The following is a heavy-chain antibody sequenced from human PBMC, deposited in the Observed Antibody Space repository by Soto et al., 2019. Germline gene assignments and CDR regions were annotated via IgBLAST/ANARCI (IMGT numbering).Heavy chain of an antibody. D-gene: IGHD3-16*02. J-gene: IGHJ4*02. CDR1: RGSISSYY. V-gene: IGHV4-59*01. Sequence: QVQLQESGPGLVKPSETLSLTCTVSRGSISSYYWSWIRQPPGKGLEWIGYISYSGNTNYNASLKSRVTISVDTSTNQFSLRVTSVTAADTAVYYCARIRVLGEVSPSFDYWGQGALVTVSS. CDR3: ARIRVLGEVSPSFDY. CDR2: ISYSGNT.